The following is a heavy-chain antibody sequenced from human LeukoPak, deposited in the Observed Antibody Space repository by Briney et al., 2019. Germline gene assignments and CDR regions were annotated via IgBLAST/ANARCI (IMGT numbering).Heavy chain of an antibody. J-gene: IGHJ4*02. CDR3: AREPSYYDSSGSRFDY. CDR1: GYTFTSYG. Sequence: ASVKVSCKASGYTFTSYGISWVRQAPGQGLEWMGWISAYNGNTNYAQKLQGRVTMTTDTSTSTACMELRSLRSDDTAVYYCAREPSYYDSSGSRFDYWGQGTLVTVSS. D-gene: IGHD3-22*01. V-gene: IGHV1-18*01. CDR2: ISAYNGNT.